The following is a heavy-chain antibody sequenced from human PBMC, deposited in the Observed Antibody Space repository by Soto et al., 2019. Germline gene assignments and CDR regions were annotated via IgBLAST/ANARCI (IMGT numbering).Heavy chain of an antibody. Sequence: PGGSLRLSCAASGFTFSSYAMSWVRQAPGKGLEWVSAISGSGGSTYYADSVKGRFTISRDNSKNTLYLQMNSLRAEDTAVYYCAKDGGEDTYYYYYGMDVWGQGTTVTVSS. D-gene: IGHD3-16*01. CDR1: GFTFSSYA. CDR2: ISGSGGST. CDR3: AKDGGEDTYYYYYGMDV. V-gene: IGHV3-23*01. J-gene: IGHJ6*02.